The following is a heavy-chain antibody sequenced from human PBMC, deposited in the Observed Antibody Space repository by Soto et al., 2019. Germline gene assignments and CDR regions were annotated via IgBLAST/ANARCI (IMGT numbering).Heavy chain of an antibody. CDR2: IYYSGST. J-gene: IGHJ5*02. CDR1: GGSISSYY. CDR3: ARDRYDILTGYGFDP. D-gene: IGHD3-9*01. V-gene: IGHV4-59*01. Sequence: QVQLQESGPGLVKPSETLSLTCTVSGGSISSYYWSWIRQPPGKGLEWIGYIYYSGSTNYNPSLKSRVTISVDTSKNQCSLKLSSVTAADTAVYYCARDRYDILTGYGFDPWGQGTLVTVSS.